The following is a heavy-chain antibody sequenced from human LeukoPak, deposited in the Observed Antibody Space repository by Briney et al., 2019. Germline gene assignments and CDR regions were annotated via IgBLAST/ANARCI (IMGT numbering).Heavy chain of an antibody. J-gene: IGHJ4*02. Sequence: PGGSLRLSCAASGFTFSNYVMTWIRQPPGKGLEWIGYIHYSGSTNYNPSLKSRVTISLDTSKNQFSLNLNSVTAADTAVYHCARGQAGATQLFDYWGQGTLVTVSS. CDR3: ARGQAGATQLFDY. V-gene: IGHV4-59*01. CDR2: IHYSGST. CDR1: GFTFSNYV. D-gene: IGHD1-26*01.